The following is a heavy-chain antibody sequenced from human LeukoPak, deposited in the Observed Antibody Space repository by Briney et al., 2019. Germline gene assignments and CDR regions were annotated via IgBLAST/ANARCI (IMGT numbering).Heavy chain of an antibody. J-gene: IGHJ6*03. D-gene: IGHD3-10*01. CDR3: ARVGVWFGEIPYYMDV. Sequence: GGSLRLSCAASGFTLSDYYMSWIRQAPGKGLEWVSYISSSGSTIYYADSVKGRFTISRDNAKNSLYLQMNSLRAEDTAVYYCARVGVWFGEIPYYMDVWGKGTTVTVSS. CDR1: GFTLSDYY. CDR2: ISSSGSTI. V-gene: IGHV3-11*01.